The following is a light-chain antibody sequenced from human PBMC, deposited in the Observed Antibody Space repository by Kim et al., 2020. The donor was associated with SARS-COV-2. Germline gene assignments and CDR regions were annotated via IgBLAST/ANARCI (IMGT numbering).Light chain of an antibody. V-gene: IGLV2-11*01. CDR3: CSYAVSLWV. CDR2: DVP. CDR1: ISDMCCYDC. Sequence: TMSSTGTISDMCCYDCVPWNQQHQGKAPKFIIYDVPTRPSVVPDRFSGFKSGNTASLTISGLHADGEADFYCCSYAVSLWVFGGGTQLTAL. J-gene: IGLJ3*02.